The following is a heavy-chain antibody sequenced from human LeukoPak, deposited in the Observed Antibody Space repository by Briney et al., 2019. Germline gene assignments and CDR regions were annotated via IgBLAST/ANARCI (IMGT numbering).Heavy chain of an antibody. D-gene: IGHD1-26*01. Sequence: PGGSLRLSCAASGFTFSSYAMHWVRQAPGKGLEWVAVISYDGSNKYYADSVKGRFTISRDNSKNTLYLQMNSLRAEDTAVYYCARGTVGTTRSWFDPWGQGTLVTVSS. CDR1: GFTFSSYA. V-gene: IGHV3-30-3*01. CDR2: ISYDGSNK. J-gene: IGHJ5*02. CDR3: ARGTVGTTRSWFDP.